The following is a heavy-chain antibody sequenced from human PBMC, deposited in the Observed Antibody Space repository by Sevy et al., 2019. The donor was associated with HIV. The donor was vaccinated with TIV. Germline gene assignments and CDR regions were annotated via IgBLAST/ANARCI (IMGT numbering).Heavy chain of an antibody. CDR2: IRNDGSTK. D-gene: IGHD4-17*01. V-gene: IGHV3-30*02. J-gene: IGHJ6*02. Sequence: GGSLRLSCAASGFIFSNYGIHWVRQAPGKGLEWMAFIRNDGSTKYYADSVKGRFPISRDNSQISVYLQMNSLRPEETADYYWAKAPHPALTTSYGMYVWGQGSTVTFSS. CDR3: AKAPHPALTTSYGMYV. CDR1: GFIFSNYG.